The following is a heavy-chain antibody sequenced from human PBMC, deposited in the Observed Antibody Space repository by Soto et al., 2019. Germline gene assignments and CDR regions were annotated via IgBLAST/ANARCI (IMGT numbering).Heavy chain of an antibody. Sequence: TLSLTCTVSGDSISSGGYYWSWIRQHPGKGLEWIGYIYFSGSTYYNPSLKSRVTISIDTSQNQVSLKLTSVTAADTAVYYCAKDARGGTSGWYYFDNWGQGTLVTVSS. J-gene: IGHJ4*02. CDR1: GDSISSGGYY. CDR2: IYFSGST. D-gene: IGHD6-19*01. V-gene: IGHV4-31*03. CDR3: AKDARGGTSGWYYFDN.